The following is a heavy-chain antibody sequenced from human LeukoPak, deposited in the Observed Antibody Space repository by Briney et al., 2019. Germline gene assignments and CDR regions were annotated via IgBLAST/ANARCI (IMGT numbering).Heavy chain of an antibody. CDR3: AKDGKTYYYDSSAYYFDY. Sequence: GGSLRLSCAASGFTFSSYGMHWVRQAPGKGLEWVAVISYDGSNKYYADSVKGRFTISRDNSKSTLYLQMNSPRAEDTAVYYCAKDGKTYYYDSSAYYFDYWGQGTLVTVSS. CDR1: GFTFSSYG. CDR2: ISYDGSNK. V-gene: IGHV3-30*18. J-gene: IGHJ4*02. D-gene: IGHD3-22*01.